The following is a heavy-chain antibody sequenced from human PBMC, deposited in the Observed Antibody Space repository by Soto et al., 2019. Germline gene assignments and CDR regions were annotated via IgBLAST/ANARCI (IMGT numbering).Heavy chain of an antibody. V-gene: IGHV4-59*01. CDR2: IYYSGTT. D-gene: IGHD2-21*01. CDR3: ARVVSALDF. Sequence: WTWIRQPPGKGLEFIGHIYYSGTTNYNPSLKSRVTISVDTSKNQLSLKLTSVTAADMAVYYCARVVSALDFWGQGTLVTVSS. J-gene: IGHJ4*02.